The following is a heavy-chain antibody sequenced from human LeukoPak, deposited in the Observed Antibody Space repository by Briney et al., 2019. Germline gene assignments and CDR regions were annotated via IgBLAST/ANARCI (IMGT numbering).Heavy chain of an antibody. CDR3: AKASAMIVVVSKHFDY. CDR2: ISGSGGST. D-gene: IGHD3-22*01. CDR1: GFTFSSYG. V-gene: IGHV3-23*01. Sequence: SGGSLRLSCAASGFTFSSYGMSWVRQAPGKGLEWVSAISGSGGSTYYADSVKGRFTISRDNSKNTLYLQMNSLRAEDTAVYYCAKASAMIVVVSKHFDYWGQGTLVTVSS. J-gene: IGHJ4*02.